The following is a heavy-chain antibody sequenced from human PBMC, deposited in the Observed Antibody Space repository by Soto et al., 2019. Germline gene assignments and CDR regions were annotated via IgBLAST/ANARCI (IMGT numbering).Heavy chain of an antibody. CDR1: GGTFNSYG. J-gene: IGHJ6*02. CDR3: VGGKWELVGLRYYYYGMDV. V-gene: IGHV1-69*12. D-gene: IGHD1-26*01. CDR2: IIPIFGTT. Sequence: QVQLVQSGAEVRKPGSSVKVFCKASGGTFNSYGITWVRQAPGQGLEWMGGIIPIFGTTNYAQKFQGRVKFTADESTSTASMELSSLRSDDTAVYYGVGGKWELVGLRYYYYGMDVWGQGTTVTVSS.